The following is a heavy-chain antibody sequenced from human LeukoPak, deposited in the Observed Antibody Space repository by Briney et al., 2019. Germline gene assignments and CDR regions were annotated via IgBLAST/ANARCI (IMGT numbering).Heavy chain of an antibody. CDR1: GFTFSSFA. D-gene: IGHD1-26*01. CDR2: ISGSGGNT. J-gene: IGHJ4*02. Sequence: GGSLRLSCAASGFTFSSFAMGWVRQAPGKGLEWVSAISGSGGNTYYADSVKGRFTIYRDNSKNTLYLQMNSLRAEDTAVYYCAKGMGSRLDWGQGTLVTVSS. CDR3: AKGMGSRLD. V-gene: IGHV3-23*01.